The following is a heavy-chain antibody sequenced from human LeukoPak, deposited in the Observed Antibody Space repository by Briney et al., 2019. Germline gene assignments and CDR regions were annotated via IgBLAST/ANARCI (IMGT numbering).Heavy chain of an antibody. CDR2: IRYDGSNK. Sequence: QTGGSLRLSCAASGFTFSSYGMHWVRQAPGKGLEWVAFIRYDGSNKYYADSVKGRFTISRDNSKNTLYLQMNSLRAEDTAVYYCARESYSGSYADAFDIWGQGTMVTVSS. CDR1: GFTFSSYG. J-gene: IGHJ3*02. V-gene: IGHV3-30*02. D-gene: IGHD1-26*01. CDR3: ARESYSGSYADAFDI.